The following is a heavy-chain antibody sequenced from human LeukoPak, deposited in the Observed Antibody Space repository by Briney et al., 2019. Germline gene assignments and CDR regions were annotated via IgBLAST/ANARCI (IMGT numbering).Heavy chain of an antibody. D-gene: IGHD3-10*01. Sequence: PGGSLRLSCAPSGFTFSLYGMHWVRQAPGKGLEWVALISNDGSKTYYADSVKGRFTISRDNSKNTVYLQVSSLRADDTAVYYCAKDSRGANFFGDFDYWGQGTLVTVSS. J-gene: IGHJ4*02. V-gene: IGHV3-33*06. CDR2: ISNDGSKT. CDR1: GFTFSLYG. CDR3: AKDSRGANFFGDFDY.